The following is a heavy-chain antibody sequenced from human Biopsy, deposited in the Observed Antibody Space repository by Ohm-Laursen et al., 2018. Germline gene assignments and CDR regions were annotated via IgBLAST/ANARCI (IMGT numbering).Heavy chain of an antibody. CDR3: GRDYYYNGTDI. CDR1: GYRFDNYG. Sequence: GASVKVSCKASGYRFDNYGISWVRQASGQRPEWMGWVSGYNGVTNYARKFQGRVTMTIEKSTTTAYMELRGLRSDDTAVSYCGRDYYYNGTDIWGPGTTLTVSS. J-gene: IGHJ6*02. CDR2: VSGYNGVT. V-gene: IGHV1-18*01.